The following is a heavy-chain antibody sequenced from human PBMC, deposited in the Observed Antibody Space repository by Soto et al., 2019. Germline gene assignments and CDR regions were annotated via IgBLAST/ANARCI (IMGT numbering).Heavy chain of an antibody. Sequence: SETLSLTCTVSGGSISSYYWSWIRQPPGKGLEWIGYIYYSGSTNYNPSLKSRVTISVDTSKNQFSLKLSSVTAADTAVYYCATGYSLDSGYFDYWGQGTLVTVSS. D-gene: IGHD5-18*01. CDR2: IYYSGST. CDR1: GGSISSYY. V-gene: IGHV4-59*01. J-gene: IGHJ4*02. CDR3: ATGYSLDSGYFDY.